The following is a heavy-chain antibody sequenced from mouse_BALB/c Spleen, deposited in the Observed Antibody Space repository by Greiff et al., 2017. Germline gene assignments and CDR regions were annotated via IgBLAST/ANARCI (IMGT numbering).Heavy chain of an antibody. J-gene: IGHJ1*01. CDR3: ARGLRDWYFDV. Sequence: VQLKESGPGLVKPSQSLSLTCTVTGYSITSDYAWNWIRQFPGNKLEWMGYISYSGSTSYNPSLKSRISITRDTSKNQFFLQLNSVTTEDTATYYCARGLRDWYFDVWGAGTTVTVSS. V-gene: IGHV3-2*02. D-gene: IGHD2-2*01. CDR2: ISYSGST. CDR1: GYSITSDYA.